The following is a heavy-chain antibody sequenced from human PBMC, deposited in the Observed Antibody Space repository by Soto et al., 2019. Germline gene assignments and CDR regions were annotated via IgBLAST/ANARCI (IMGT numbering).Heavy chain of an antibody. J-gene: IGHJ6*02. CDR1: GYTFTSYG. CDR2: ISAYHGNT. V-gene: IGHV1-18*01. CDR3: ARDRGAYGMDV. Sequence: QVQLVQSGAEVKKPGAAVKVSCKSSGYTFTSYGISWVRQAPGQGLAWMGWISAYHGNTNHAQKLQGRVTMTTDTSTRTAYMELRSLRSDDTAVYYSARDRGAYGMDVWGQGTTVTVSS.